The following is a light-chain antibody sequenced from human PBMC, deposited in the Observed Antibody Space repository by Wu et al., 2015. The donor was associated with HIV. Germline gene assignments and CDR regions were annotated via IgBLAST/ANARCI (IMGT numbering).Light chain of an antibody. CDR3: QQYDSSPLFT. V-gene: IGKV3-20*01. CDR1: QSVGSD. CDR2: GAS. J-gene: IGKJ3*01. Sequence: DIVLTQSPATVSFYPGERATLSCRASQSVGSDFAWYQQKSGQAPRLLIYGASNRATGIPDRFSGSGSGTDFTLTISRLEPEDFAVYYCQQYDSSPLFTFGPGTRVDI.